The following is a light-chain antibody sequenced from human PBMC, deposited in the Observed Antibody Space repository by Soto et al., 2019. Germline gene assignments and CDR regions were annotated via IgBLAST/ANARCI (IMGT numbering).Light chain of an antibody. J-gene: IGKJ4*01. CDR1: QSISRN. Sequence: EIVMTQSPPTLSVSPGERATLSCRASQSISRNLAWFQQKPGQAPTLLILGASTRAAGIPARFSGSGSGTEFTLTVSRLEPEDFAVYYCQQVSSYPLTFGGGTKVDI. V-gene: IGKV3-15*01. CDR3: QQVSSYPLT. CDR2: GAS.